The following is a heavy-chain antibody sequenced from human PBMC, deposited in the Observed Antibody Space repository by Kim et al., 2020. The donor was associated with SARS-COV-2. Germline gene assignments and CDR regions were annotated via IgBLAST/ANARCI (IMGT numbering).Heavy chain of an antibody. V-gene: IGHV3-7*05. CDR3: ARGLGQNYDILTGYYLDS. CDR2: IKQDGSDK. CDR1: GFTFTSYW. Sequence: GGSLRPSCAASGFTFTSYWMSWVRQGPGKGLEWVANIKQDGSDKYYVDSVKGRFTISRDNAKKSLYLQMNSLRAEDTAVYYCARGLGQNYDILTGYYLDSWGQGTLVTVSS. D-gene: IGHD3-9*01. J-gene: IGHJ4*02.